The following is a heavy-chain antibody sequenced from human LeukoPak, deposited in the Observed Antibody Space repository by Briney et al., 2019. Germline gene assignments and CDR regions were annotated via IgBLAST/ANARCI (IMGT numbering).Heavy chain of an antibody. CDR2: ISSSGSTI. CDR3: ARERRIQRAFDY. D-gene: IGHD6-25*01. Sequence: PGGSLRLSCAASGFTFSTYEINWVRQAPGKGLEWVSYISSSGSTIYYADSAKGRFTISRDNAKNSLYLQMNSLRAEDTAVYYCARERRIQRAFDYWGQGTLVTVSS. V-gene: IGHV3-48*03. J-gene: IGHJ4*02. CDR1: GFTFSTYE.